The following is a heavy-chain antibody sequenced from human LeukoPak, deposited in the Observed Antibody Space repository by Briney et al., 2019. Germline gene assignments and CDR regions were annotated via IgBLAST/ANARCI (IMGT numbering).Heavy chain of an antibody. V-gene: IGHV3-30-3*01. CDR3: ARVQGLEYHDAFDI. CDR1: GFTFSSYA. J-gene: IGHJ3*02. D-gene: IGHD3/OR15-3a*01. CDR2: ISYDGSNK. Sequence: GGSLRLSCAASGFTFSSYAIHWVRQAPGKRLEWVAVISYDGSNKYYADSVKGRFTISRDNSKNTLYLQMNSLRAEDTAVYYCARVQGLEYHDAFDIWGQGTMVTVSS.